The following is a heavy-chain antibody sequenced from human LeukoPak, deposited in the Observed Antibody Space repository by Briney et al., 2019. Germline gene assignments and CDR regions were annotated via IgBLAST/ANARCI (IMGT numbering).Heavy chain of an antibody. D-gene: IGHD3-3*01. J-gene: IGHJ3*02. CDR1: GYSFTSYW. CDR3: ARHYDFWSGIDAFDI. V-gene: IGHV5-51*01. Sequence: GESLKISCKGSGYSFTSYWIGWVRQMPGKGLEWNGIIYPGDSDTRYSPSFQGQVTISADKSISTAYLQWSSLKASDTAMYYCARHYDFWSGIDAFDIWGQGTMVTVSS. CDR2: IYPGDSDT.